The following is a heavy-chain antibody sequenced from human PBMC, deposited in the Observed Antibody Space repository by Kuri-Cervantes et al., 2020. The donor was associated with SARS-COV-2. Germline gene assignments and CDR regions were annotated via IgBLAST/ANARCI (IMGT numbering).Heavy chain of an antibody. Sequence: SETLSLTCTVSGGSISSYYWSWIRQPAGKGLEWIGRIYTSGSTNYNPSLKSRVTMSVDTSKNQFSLKLSSVTAADTAVYYCASSYYDFWGGYSTAKSAFSYWGQGTLVTVSS. D-gene: IGHD3-3*01. CDR1: GGSISSYY. CDR3: ASSYYDFWGGYSTAKSAFSY. J-gene: IGHJ4*02. V-gene: IGHV4-4*07. CDR2: IYTSGST.